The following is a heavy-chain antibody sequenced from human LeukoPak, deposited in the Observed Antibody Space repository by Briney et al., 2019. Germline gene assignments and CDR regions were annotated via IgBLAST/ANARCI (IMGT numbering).Heavy chain of an antibody. CDR1: GFTFRNIA. CDR2: IVVANGNT. D-gene: IGHD4/OR15-4a*01. V-gene: IGHV1-58*02. J-gene: IGHJ4*02. Sequence: SVKVSCKASGFTFRNIAIQWVRQAHGQHLEWIGWIVVANGNTNYAQNFQERVTITRDMSTSTVYMELSSLRSEDTAVYYCAADPGMLTSYFEYWGQGVLVTVSS. CDR3: AADPGMLTSYFEY.